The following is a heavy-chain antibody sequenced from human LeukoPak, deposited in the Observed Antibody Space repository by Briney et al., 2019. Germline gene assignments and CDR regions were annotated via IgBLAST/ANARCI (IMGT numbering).Heavy chain of an antibody. D-gene: IGHD7-27*01. J-gene: IGHJ5*02. Sequence: SDTLSLTCAVYGGSFSGYYWSWIRQHPGKGLEWIGYIYYSGNTYYNPSFKSRVTISVDTSKNQFSLKLNSVTAADTAVYYCARRRQATDTPGEGFDPWGQGTLVTVSS. V-gene: IGHV4-31*11. CDR1: GGSFSGYY. CDR3: ARRRQATDTPGEGFDP. CDR2: IYYSGNT.